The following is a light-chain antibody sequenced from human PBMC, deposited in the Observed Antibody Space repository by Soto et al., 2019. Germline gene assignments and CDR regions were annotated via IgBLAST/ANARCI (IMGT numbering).Light chain of an antibody. CDR3: QSFDTSLGRSV. CDR2: GNN. V-gene: IGLV1-40*01. CDR1: SSNIGAGFD. Sequence: QSVLTQPPSVSGAPGQRVTIPCTGTSSNIGAGFDVHWYQHLPGTAPKLLIYGNNHRPSGVPDRFSGSKSGTSASLAITGLQAEYEADYSCQSFDTSLGRSVFGGGTKLTVL. J-gene: IGLJ2*01.